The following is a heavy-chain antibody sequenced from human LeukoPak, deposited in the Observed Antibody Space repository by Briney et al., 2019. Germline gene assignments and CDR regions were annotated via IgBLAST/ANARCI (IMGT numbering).Heavy chain of an antibody. Sequence: PGGSLRLSCAASGCTFSSFGMTWVRQAPGKGLEWVSAISDNGGSIFYADSVKGRFTISRDNSKNSLYLQMNSLRADDTAVYYCVKIAPDLPWGQGTLVTVSS. D-gene: IGHD2-21*01. V-gene: IGHV3-23*01. CDR2: ISDNGGSI. CDR3: VKIAPDLP. J-gene: IGHJ5*02. CDR1: GCTFSSFG.